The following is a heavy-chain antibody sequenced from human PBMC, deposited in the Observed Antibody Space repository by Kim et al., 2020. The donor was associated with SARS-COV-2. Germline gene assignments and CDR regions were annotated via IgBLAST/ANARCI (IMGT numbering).Heavy chain of an antibody. CDR3: ARHKGTSQGLTRGTWFDP. CDR2: IYYSGNT. J-gene: IGHJ5*02. Sequence: SETLSLTCTVAGGSLSISAYYWGWIRHPPGKGLEWIGNIYYSGNTYYNPSLRSRVAISLDTSKNPFSLKLTSVTAADTAVYYCARHKGTSQGLTRGTWFDPWGQGTLVPVSS. CDR1: GGSLSISAYY. D-gene: IGHD3-10*01. V-gene: IGHV4-39*01.